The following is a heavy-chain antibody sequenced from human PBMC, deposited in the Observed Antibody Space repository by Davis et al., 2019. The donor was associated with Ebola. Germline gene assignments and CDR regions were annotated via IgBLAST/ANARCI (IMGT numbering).Heavy chain of an antibody. CDR1: GFTFSYYA. CDR2: ISGSDSST. V-gene: IGHV3-23*01. D-gene: IGHD3-3*01. Sequence: PGGSLRLSCAASGFTFSYYAMSWVRQAPGKGLEWVSAISGSDSSTYNADSVKGRFTISRDNSKNTVYLQMNSLRVEDTAVYYCATVPISYRPGYMDVWGKGTTVTVSS. CDR3: ATVPISYRPGYMDV. J-gene: IGHJ6*03.